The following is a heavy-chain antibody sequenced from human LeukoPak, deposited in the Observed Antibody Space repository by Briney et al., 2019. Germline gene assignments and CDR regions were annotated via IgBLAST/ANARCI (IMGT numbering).Heavy chain of an antibody. D-gene: IGHD2-2*01. CDR2: SYYSGST. J-gene: IGHJ3*02. CDR1: GGSISSGDYY. V-gene: IGHV4-30-4*01. Sequence: SETLSLTCTVSGGSISSGDYYWSWIRQPPGKGLEWIGYSYYSGSTYYNPSLKSRVTISVDTSKNQFSLKLSSVTAADTAVYYCAREGGLGYCSSTSCVRAFDIWGQGTMVTVSS. CDR3: AREGGLGYCSSTSCVRAFDI.